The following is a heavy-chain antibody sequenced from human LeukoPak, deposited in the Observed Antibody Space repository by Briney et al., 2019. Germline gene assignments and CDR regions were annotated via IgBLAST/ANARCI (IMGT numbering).Heavy chain of an antibody. CDR1: GFTFSTYA. Sequence: GGSLRLSCAASGFTFSTYAMSWVRQTPEKGLEWVSAISDTGGNTFYADSVKGRFTISRDNSKNTLYLQMNSLRAEDTAIYYCAKGRTNDYWGQGTLVSVSS. D-gene: IGHD1/OR15-1a*01. J-gene: IGHJ4*02. CDR2: ISDTGGNT. CDR3: AKGRTNDY. V-gene: IGHV3-23*01.